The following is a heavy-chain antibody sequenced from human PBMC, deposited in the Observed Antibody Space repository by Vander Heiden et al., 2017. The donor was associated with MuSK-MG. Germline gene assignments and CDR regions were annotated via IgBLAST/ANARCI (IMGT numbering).Heavy chain of an antibody. Sequence: QLQLQESGPGLVKPSETLSLTCTVSGGSISSSSYYWGWIRQPPGKGLEWIGSIYYSGSTYYNPSLKSRFTISVDTSKNQFSLKLSSVTAADTAVYYCASQNYDILTGYYLDAFDIWGQGTMVTVSS. CDR2: IYYSGST. CDR1: GGSISSSSYY. V-gene: IGHV4-39*01. J-gene: IGHJ3*02. D-gene: IGHD3-9*01. CDR3: ASQNYDILTGYYLDAFDI.